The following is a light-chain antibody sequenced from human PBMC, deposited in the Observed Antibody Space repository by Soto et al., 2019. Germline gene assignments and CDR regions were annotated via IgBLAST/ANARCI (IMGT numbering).Light chain of an antibody. CDR1: QSVSSN. V-gene: IGKV3-15*01. J-gene: IGKJ5*01. Sequence: EVVLTQSPTTLSVSPGERATLSCRASQSVSSNLAWYQQKPGQTPRLLIYGASTRPTAIPSRFRGSGSETEFTLTISSLQSEDFAVYYCQQYDNWPPITFGQGTRLEIK. CDR2: GAS. CDR3: QQYDNWPPIT.